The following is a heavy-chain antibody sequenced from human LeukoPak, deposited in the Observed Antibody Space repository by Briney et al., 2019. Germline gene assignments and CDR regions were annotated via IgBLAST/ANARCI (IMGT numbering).Heavy chain of an antibody. CDR3: AKIEGKYQLANVPDH. CDR1: GFTFSSYA. V-gene: IGHV3-30*02. D-gene: IGHD2-2*01. Sequence: GGSLRLSCAASGFTFSSYAMSWVRQAPGKGLEWVAFIRYDGNNKYYADFVKGRFTISRDNSKNTLYLHMNSLRTEDTAVYYCAKIEGKYQLANVPDHWGQGTLVTVSS. J-gene: IGHJ4*02. CDR2: IRYDGNNK.